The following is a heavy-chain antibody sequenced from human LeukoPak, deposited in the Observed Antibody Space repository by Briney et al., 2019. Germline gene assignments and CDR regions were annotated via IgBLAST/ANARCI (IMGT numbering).Heavy chain of an antibody. J-gene: IGHJ4*02. Sequence: SETLSLTGTVSGDSFSGYYWSWIRQPAGKGLEWIGRIYTSGSTNYNPSLKSRVTMSVDTSKNQFSLKLSSVTAADTAVYYCARVSSAGIWDYWGQGTLVTVSS. CDR3: ARVSSAGIWDY. D-gene: IGHD6-19*01. CDR2: IYTSGST. V-gene: IGHV4-4*07. CDR1: GDSFSGYY.